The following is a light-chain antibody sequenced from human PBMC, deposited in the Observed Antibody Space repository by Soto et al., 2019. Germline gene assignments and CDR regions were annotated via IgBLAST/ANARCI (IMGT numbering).Light chain of an antibody. V-gene: IGLV2-11*01. Sequence: QSALTPPRSVSGSPGQSVTISCTGNNSDVGGYNYVSWYQQHPGKAPKLMIYDVIKRPSGVPDRFSGSKSGNTASLTISGLQAEDEADYYCCSYAGSYTLIFGGGTQLTVL. J-gene: IGLJ2*01. CDR1: NSDVGGYNY. CDR2: DVI. CDR3: CSYAGSYTLI.